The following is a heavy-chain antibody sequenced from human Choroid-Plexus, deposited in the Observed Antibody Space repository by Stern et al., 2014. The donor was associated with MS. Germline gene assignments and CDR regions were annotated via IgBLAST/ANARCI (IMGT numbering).Heavy chain of an antibody. V-gene: IGHV3-30*18. Sequence: VQLVESGGGVVQPGRPLRLSCVASGFTFGSCAMHWVRQAPGKGLEWGAGVSYDGSNKYYAVSGKGRFTISRDNSQNTLYMQMSSLRPEDTAVYYCAKDRQYLTYFFDHWGQGSLVTVSS. CDR1: GFTFGSCA. CDR3: AKDRQYLTYFFDH. J-gene: IGHJ5*02. CDR2: VSYDGSNK. D-gene: IGHD2/OR15-2a*01.